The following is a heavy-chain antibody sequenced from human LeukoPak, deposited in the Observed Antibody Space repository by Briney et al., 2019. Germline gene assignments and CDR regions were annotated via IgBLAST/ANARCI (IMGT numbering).Heavy chain of an antibody. J-gene: IGHJ5*02. CDR3: ARGIAVAGTGWFDP. CDR2: ISSSSSYI. D-gene: IGHD6-19*01. CDR1: GFTVKDNF. Sequence: GGSLRLSCAASGFTVKDNFMSWVRQAPGKGLEWVSSISSSSSYIYYADSVKGRFTISRDNAKNSLYLQMNSLRAEDTAVYYCARGIAVAGTGWFDPWGQGTLVTVSS. V-gene: IGHV3-21*01.